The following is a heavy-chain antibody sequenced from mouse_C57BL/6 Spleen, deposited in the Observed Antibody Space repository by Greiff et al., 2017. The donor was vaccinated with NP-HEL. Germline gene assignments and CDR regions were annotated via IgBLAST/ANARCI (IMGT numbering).Heavy chain of an antibody. Sequence: EVHLVESGGGLVQPGGSMKLSCVASGFTFSNYWMNWVRQSPEKGLEWVAQIRLKSDNYATHYAESGKGRFTISRDDSKSSVYLQINNLRAEDTVIYYCTVFAYWGQGTLVTVSA. CDR1: GFTFSNYW. J-gene: IGHJ3*01. V-gene: IGHV6-3*01. CDR3: TVFAY. CDR2: IRLKSDNYAT.